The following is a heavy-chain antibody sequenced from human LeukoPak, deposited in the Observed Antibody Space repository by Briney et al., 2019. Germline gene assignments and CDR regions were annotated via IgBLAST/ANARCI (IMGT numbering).Heavy chain of an antibody. D-gene: IGHD6-19*01. CDR2: IYYSGST. V-gene: IGHV4-59*01. CDR3: AVAGFNWFDP. Sequence: SETLSLTCTVSGGSISSYYWSWIRQPPGKGLEWIGYIYYSGSTNYNPSLKSRVTISVDTSKNQFSLKLSSVTAADTAVYYCAVAGFNWFDPWGQGTLVTVSS. J-gene: IGHJ5*02. CDR1: GGSISSYY.